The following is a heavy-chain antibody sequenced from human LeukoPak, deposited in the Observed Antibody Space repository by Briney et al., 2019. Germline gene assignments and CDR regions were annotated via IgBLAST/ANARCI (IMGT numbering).Heavy chain of an antibody. CDR1: GYTFTSYY. Sequence: ASVKVSCKASGYTFTSYYMHWVRQAPGQGLEWMGIINPSGGSTSYAQKFQGRVTMTRDTSTSTVYMELSSLRSEDTAVYYCARGSSRYCSGGSCYPRPFTFDYWGQGTLVTVSS. J-gene: IGHJ4*02. V-gene: IGHV1-46*01. D-gene: IGHD2-15*01. CDR3: ARGSSRYCSGGSCYPRPFTFDY. CDR2: INPSGGST.